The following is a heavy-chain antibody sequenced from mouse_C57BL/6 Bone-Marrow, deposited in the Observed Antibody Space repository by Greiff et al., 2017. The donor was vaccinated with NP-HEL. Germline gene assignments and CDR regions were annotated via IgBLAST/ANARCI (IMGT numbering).Heavy chain of an antibody. Sequence: QVQLQQPGAELVMPGASVKLSCKASGYTFTSYWMHWVKQRPGQGLEWIGEIDPSDSYTNYNQKFKGKSTLTVDKSSSTAYLQLSSLTSEDSAVYYCARPQYYYFDYWGQGTTLTVSS. CDR2: IDPSDSYT. D-gene: IGHD2-10*02. CDR3: ARPQYYYFDY. CDR1: GYTFTSYW. V-gene: IGHV1-69*01. J-gene: IGHJ2*01.